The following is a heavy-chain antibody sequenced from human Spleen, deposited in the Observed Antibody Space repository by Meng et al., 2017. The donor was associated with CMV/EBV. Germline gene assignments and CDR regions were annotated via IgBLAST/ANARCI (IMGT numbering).Heavy chain of an antibody. J-gene: IGHJ4*02. Sequence: CKASGSTFTSYGISWVRHAPGQGLEWMGWLSAYNGNTNYAQKLQGRDTMTTDTSTSTGYMELRSLRSDDTSLYYCSRVEYYGSENFDYWGQGTLVTVSS. V-gene: IGHV1-18*01. CDR3: SRVEYYGSENFDY. CDR1: GSTFTSYG. CDR2: LSAYNGNT. D-gene: IGHD3-10*01.